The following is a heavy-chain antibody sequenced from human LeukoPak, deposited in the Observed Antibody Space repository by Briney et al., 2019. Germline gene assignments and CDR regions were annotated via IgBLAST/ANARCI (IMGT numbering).Heavy chain of an antibody. CDR2: MNPTSGNT. CDR1: GYTFTSYD. J-gene: IGHJ3*02. Sequence: GASVKVSCKASGYTFTSYDINWVRQATGQGLEWMGWMNPTSGNTGYAQKLQGRVTMTSNTSISTAYMELSSLRSEDTAVYYCARVVPAAGDAFDIWGQGTMVTVSS. D-gene: IGHD2-2*01. V-gene: IGHV1-8*01. CDR3: ARVVPAAGDAFDI.